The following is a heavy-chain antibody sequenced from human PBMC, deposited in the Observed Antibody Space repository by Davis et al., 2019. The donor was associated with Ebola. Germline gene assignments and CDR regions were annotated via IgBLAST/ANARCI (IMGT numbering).Heavy chain of an antibody. CDR1: GYSFTSYW. Sequence: GGSLRLSCKGSGYSFTSYWIGWVRQLPGKGLEWMGIIYPGDSDTRYSPSFQGPVTISADKSISTAYLQWSSLKASDTAMYYCARRDDSSGYYLLFDYWGQGTLVTVSS. J-gene: IGHJ4*02. V-gene: IGHV5-51*01. D-gene: IGHD3-22*01. CDR2: IYPGDSDT. CDR3: ARRDDSSGYYLLFDY.